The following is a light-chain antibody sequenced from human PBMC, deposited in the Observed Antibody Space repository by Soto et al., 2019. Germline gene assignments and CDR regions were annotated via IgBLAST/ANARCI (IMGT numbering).Light chain of an antibody. Sequence: QSALTQPASVSGSPGQSITVSCTGTNTDVGGYNYVSWYQHRPGKAPRLMIYEVRNRLSGVSNRFSGSKSGNTASLTISWLQSEDEADYYCTSYTPTGALVFGSGTKVTVL. CDR3: TSYTPTGALV. V-gene: IGLV2-14*01. CDR2: EVR. CDR1: NTDVGGYNY. J-gene: IGLJ6*01.